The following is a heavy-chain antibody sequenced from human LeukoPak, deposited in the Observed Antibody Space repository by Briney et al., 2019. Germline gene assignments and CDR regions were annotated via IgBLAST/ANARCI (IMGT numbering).Heavy chain of an antibody. CDR3: AKESYATIDY. Sequence: GRSLRLSCAASGFTFSSYGMHWARQAPGKGLEWVAVISYDGSNKYYADSVKGRFTISRDNSKNTLYLQMNSLRAEDTAVYYCAKESYATIDYWGQGTLVTVSS. V-gene: IGHV3-30*18. D-gene: IGHD5-12*01. CDR1: GFTFSSYG. CDR2: ISYDGSNK. J-gene: IGHJ4*02.